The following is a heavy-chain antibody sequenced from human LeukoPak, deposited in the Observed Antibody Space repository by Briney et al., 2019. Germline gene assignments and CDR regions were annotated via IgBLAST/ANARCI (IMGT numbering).Heavy chain of an antibody. V-gene: IGHV5-51*01. Sequence: GESLKISCKGSGYRFTSYWIGWVRQMPGKGLEWLGIIYPGDSDTRYSPSFQGQVTISADKSISTAYLQWSSLKASDTAMYYCARPTWQTVTSTDKQDAFDIWGQGTMVTVSS. D-gene: IGHD4-17*01. J-gene: IGHJ3*02. CDR1: GYRFTSYW. CDR2: IYPGDSDT. CDR3: ARPTWQTVTSTDKQDAFDI.